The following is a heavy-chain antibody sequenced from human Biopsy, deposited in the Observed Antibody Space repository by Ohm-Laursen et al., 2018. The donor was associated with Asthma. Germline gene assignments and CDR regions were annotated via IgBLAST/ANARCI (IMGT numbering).Heavy chain of an antibody. CDR3: ARKVAFDV. V-gene: IGHV3-11*01. J-gene: IGHJ3*01. Sequence: SLRLSCAASGFTVSRDHMFWVRQAPGKGLEWVSYISSSGNTSTIYYADSVKGRFTISRDNAKNSVYLQMNSLRAEDTAVYYCARKVAFDVWGQGTLVIVSS. CDR2: ISSSGNTSTI. CDR1: GFTVSRDH.